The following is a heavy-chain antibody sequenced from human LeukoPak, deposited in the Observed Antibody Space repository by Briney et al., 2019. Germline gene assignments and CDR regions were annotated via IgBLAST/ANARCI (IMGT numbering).Heavy chain of an antibody. CDR1: GFTFRIYA. CDR2: ISGSGGST. CDR3: AKDFDYDSSGYYYVRNYFDY. Sequence: PGSSLRLSCAASGFTFRIYAMSWVRQAPGKGLEWVSAISGSGGSTYYADSVKGRFTISRDNSKNTLYLQMNSLRAEDTAVYYCAKDFDYDSSGYYYVRNYFDYWGQGTLVTVSS. V-gene: IGHV3-23*01. D-gene: IGHD3-22*01. J-gene: IGHJ4*02.